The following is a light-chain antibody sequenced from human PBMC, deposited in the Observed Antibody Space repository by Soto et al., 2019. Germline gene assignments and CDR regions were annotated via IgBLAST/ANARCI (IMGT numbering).Light chain of an antibody. J-gene: IGKJ1*01. Sequence: EIVLTQSPGTLSSSPWDGATLSCRASQTVTSNYLAWYQQKPGQAPRLLFFGASSRATGIPDRFSGSGSGTDFTLTISRLEPEDFAVYYCQQYGRSPRTFGQGTKVDIK. CDR2: GAS. CDR1: QTVTSNY. CDR3: QQYGRSPRT. V-gene: IGKV3-20*01.